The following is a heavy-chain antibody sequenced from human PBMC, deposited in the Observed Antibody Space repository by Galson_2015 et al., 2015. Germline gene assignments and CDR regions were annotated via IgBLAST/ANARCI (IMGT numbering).Heavy chain of an antibody. CDR3: GRDSHDTIFYYYHGMDV. J-gene: IGHJ6*02. CDR1: GFTVSSNY. D-gene: IGHD3-10*01. Sequence: SLRLSCAVSGFTVSSNYMSWVRQAPGKGLEWISTLYVDSRTFYADSVRGRFSVSRDDSRNTLYLQMNNLRAEDSAVYWCGRDSHDTIFYYYHGMDVWGQGTTVTVSS. CDR2: LYVDSRT. V-gene: IGHV3-53*01.